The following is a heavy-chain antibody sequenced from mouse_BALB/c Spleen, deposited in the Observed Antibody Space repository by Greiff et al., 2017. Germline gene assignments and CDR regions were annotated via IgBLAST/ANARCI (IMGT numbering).Heavy chain of an antibody. Sequence: QVQLQQSGAELARPGASVKLSCKASGYTFTSYWMQWVKQRPGQGLEWIGAIYPGDGDTRYTQKFKGKATLTADKSSSTAYMQLSSLASEDSAVYYCARSDDGYYDYWGQGTTLTVSS. J-gene: IGHJ2*01. CDR3: ARSDDGYYDY. V-gene: IGHV1-87*01. CDR1: GYTFTSYW. D-gene: IGHD2-3*01. CDR2: IYPGDGDT.